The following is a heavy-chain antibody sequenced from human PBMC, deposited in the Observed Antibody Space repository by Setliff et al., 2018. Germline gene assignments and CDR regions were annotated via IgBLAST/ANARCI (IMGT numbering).Heavy chain of an antibody. CDR2: INPSSGRT. Sequence: RASVKVSCKASGYTFTSHYMHWVRQAPGLGLEWMGTINPSSGRTSYAQKFQGRVTMTRDTSTSTVYMDMSSLRSEDTAVYYCARDVFPYNYEGAFDIWGQGTMVTVSS. D-gene: IGHD3-22*01. CDR3: ARDVFPYNYEGAFDI. V-gene: IGHV1-46*01. J-gene: IGHJ3*02. CDR1: GYTFTSHY.